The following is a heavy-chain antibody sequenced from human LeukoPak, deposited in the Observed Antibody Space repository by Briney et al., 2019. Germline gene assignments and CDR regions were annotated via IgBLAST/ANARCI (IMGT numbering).Heavy chain of an antibody. CDR2: ISGSGGST. CDR3: AKGGEDCSSTSCINWFDP. D-gene: IGHD2-2*01. Sequence: PGGSLRLSCAASGFTFSSYAMSWVRQAPGKGLEWVSAISGSGGSTYYADSVKGRFTISRDNSKNTLYLQMNSLRAEDTAVCYCAKGGEDCSSTSCINWFDPWGQGTLVTVSS. CDR1: GFTFSSYA. J-gene: IGHJ5*02. V-gene: IGHV3-23*01.